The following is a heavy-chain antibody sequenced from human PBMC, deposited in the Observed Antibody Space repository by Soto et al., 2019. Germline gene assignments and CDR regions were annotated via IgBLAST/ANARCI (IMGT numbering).Heavy chain of an antibody. V-gene: IGHV1-69*13. CDR2: IIPIFGTA. D-gene: IGHD6-19*01. Sequence: SVKVSCKASGGTFSSYAISWVRQAPGQGLEWMGGIIPIFGTANYAQKFQGRVTITADESTSTAYMELSSLRSEDTAVYYCARLKTEKYSSGWYYYGMDVWGQGTTVT. CDR3: ARLKTEKYSSGWYYYGMDV. J-gene: IGHJ6*02. CDR1: GGTFSSYA.